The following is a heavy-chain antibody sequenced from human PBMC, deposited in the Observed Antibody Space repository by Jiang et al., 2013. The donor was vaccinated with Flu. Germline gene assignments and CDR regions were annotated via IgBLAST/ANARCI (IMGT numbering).Heavy chain of an antibody. CDR3: ARNFQRFPLDAFDI. Sequence: EVKKPGSSVKVSCKASGGTFSSYAISWVRQAPGQGLEWMGGIIPIFGTANYAQKFQGRVTITADESTSTAYMELSSLRSEDTAVYYCARNFQRFPLDAFDIWGQGTMVTVSS. J-gene: IGHJ3*02. V-gene: IGHV1-69*01. D-gene: IGHD2/OR15-2a*01. CDR1: GGTFSSYA. CDR2: IIPIFGTA.